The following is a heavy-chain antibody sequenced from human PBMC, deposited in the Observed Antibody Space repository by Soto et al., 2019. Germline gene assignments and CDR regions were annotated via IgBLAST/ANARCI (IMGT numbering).Heavy chain of an antibody. D-gene: IGHD6-6*01. Sequence: QVQLVQSGAEVKKPGSSVKVSCKASGGTFSSYTISWVRQAPGQGLEWMGRIIPILGIANYAQKFQGRVTITADKSTSTAYMELSSLRSEDTAAYYCAREADYSSSHGWYYYYYYMDVWGKGTTVTVSS. CDR1: GGTFSSYT. V-gene: IGHV1-69*08. CDR2: IIPILGIA. J-gene: IGHJ6*03. CDR3: AREADYSSSHGWYYYYYYMDV.